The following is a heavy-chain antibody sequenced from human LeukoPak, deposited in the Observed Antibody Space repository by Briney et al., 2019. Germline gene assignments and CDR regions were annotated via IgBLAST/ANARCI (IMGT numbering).Heavy chain of an antibody. CDR1: GDSISSSNCY. Sequence: SETLSLTCTVSGDSISSSNCYWGWIRQPPGKGLEWIGSIYFSGGTYYNASLKSRVTISVDTSKNQFSLKLSSVTAADTAVYYCAKSDGYGLIDYWGQGTLVTVSS. V-gene: IGHV4-39*01. J-gene: IGHJ4*02. CDR2: IYFSGGT. CDR3: AKSDGYGLIDY. D-gene: IGHD5-24*01.